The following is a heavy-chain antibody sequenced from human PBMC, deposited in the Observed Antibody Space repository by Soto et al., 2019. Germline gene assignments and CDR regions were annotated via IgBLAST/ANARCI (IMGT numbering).Heavy chain of an antibody. CDR1: GYAFTTYG. J-gene: IGHJ4*02. CDR2: ISAHNGNT. V-gene: IGHV1-18*01. Sequence: QVHLVQSGAEVKKPGASVKVSCKGSGYAFTTYGITWVRQAPGQGLEWMGWISAHNGNTNYAQKLQGTVTVTRDTSPSTPYMELRSLSYDDTAVYYCARGRYGDYWGQGALVTVSS. D-gene: IGHD1-1*01. CDR3: ARGRYGDY.